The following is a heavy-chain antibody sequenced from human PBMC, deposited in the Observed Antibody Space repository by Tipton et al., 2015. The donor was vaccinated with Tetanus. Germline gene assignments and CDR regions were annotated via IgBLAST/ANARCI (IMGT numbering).Heavy chain of an antibody. J-gene: IGHJ4*02. CDR2: INPSGGST. V-gene: IGHV1-46*01. D-gene: IGHD6-6*01. CDR3: ARGKIGQLVIHRYFDY. CDR1: GYTFTSYY. Sequence: QMQLVQSGAEVKKPGASVKVSCKASGYTFTSYYMHWVRQAPGQGLEWMGIINPSGGSTSYAQKFQGRVTMTRDTSTSTVYMELSSLRSEDTAVYYCARGKIGQLVIHRYFDYWGQGTLVTVSS.